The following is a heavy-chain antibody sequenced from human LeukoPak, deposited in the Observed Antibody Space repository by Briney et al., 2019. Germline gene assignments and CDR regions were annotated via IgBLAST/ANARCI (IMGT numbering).Heavy chain of an antibody. CDR3: ARGLEQQLVLFDY. Sequence: SETLSLTCAVYGGSFSGYYWSWIRQPPGKGLEWIGEINHSGSTNYNPSLKSRVTMSVDTSKNQFSLKLSSVTAADTAVYYCARGLEQQLVLFDYWGQGTLVTVSS. CDR1: GGSFSGYY. V-gene: IGHV4-34*01. D-gene: IGHD6-13*01. J-gene: IGHJ4*02. CDR2: INHSGST.